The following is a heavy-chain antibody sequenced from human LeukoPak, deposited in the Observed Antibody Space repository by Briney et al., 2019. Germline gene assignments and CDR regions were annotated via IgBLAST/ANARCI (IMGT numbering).Heavy chain of an antibody. J-gene: IGHJ6*03. CDR2: IYYSGST. CDR3: ARLYLGYCSGGSCYSSYYYYMDV. CDR1: GGSISSGDYY. Sequence: SQTLSLTCTVSGGSISSGDYYWSWIRQPPGKGLEWIGYIYYSGSTYYNPSLKSRVTISVDTSKNQFSLKLSSVTAADTAVYYCARLYLGYCSGGSCYSSYYYYMDVWGKGTTVTVSS. D-gene: IGHD2-15*01. V-gene: IGHV4-30-4*08.